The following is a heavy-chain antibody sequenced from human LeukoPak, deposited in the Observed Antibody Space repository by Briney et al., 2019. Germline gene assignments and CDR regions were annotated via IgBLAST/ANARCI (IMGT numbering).Heavy chain of an antibody. CDR3: ARNWIGDSSGYAPFDY. V-gene: IGHV1-46*01. CDR2: INPSGGST. D-gene: IGHD3-22*01. Sequence: ASVKVSCKASGYTFTSYYMHWVRQAPGQGLEWMGIINPSGGSTSYAQKFQGRVTMTRDTSTSTVYMELSSLRSEDTAVYCCARNWIGDSSGYAPFDYWGQRTLVTVSS. J-gene: IGHJ4*02. CDR1: GYTFTSYY.